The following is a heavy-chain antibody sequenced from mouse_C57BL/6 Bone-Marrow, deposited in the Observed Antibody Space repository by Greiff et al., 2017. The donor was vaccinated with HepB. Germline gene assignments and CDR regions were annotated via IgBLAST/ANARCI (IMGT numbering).Heavy chain of an antibody. Sequence: QVQLQQPGAELVKPGASVKMSCKASGYTFTSYWITWVKQRPGQGLEWIGDIYPGSGSTNDNEKFKSKATLTVDTSSSTAYMQLSSLTSEDSAVYYCARRDIRNYAMDYWGQGTSVTVSS. J-gene: IGHJ4*01. CDR1: GYTFTSYW. CDR2: IYPGSGST. V-gene: IGHV1-55*01. CDR3: ARRDIRNYAMDY. D-gene: IGHD1-1*01.